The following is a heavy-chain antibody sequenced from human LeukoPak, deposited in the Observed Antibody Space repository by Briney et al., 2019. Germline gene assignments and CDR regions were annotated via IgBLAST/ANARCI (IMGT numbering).Heavy chain of an antibody. CDR2: IIPIFGTA. V-gene: IGHV1-69*13. CDR1: GYTFTSYG. J-gene: IGHJ3*02. D-gene: IGHD3-22*01. Sequence: GASVKVSCKASGYTFTSYGISWVRQAPGQGLEWMGGIIPIFGTANYAQKFQGRVTITADESTSTAYMELSSLRSEDTAVYYCARDGDYYDSSGWPHAFDIWGQGTMVTVSS. CDR3: ARDGDYYDSSGWPHAFDI.